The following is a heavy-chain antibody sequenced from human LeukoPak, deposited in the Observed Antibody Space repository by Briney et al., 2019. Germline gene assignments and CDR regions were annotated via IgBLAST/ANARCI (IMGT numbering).Heavy chain of an antibody. D-gene: IGHD3-3*01. CDR3: ARDGGSTFLGVVIIKPYYYYGMDV. Sequence: GGTLRLSCAASGFTLRSYSMNCVRQAPGKGLEWVSSISSSRSYKYYADSVKGRFTISRDNAKNSLYVHMHSLRAEDTAVYYCARDGGSTFLGVVIIKPYYYYGMDVWGQRPRVSVS. CDR2: ISSSRSYK. CDR1: GFTLRSYS. J-gene: IGHJ6*02. V-gene: IGHV3-21*01.